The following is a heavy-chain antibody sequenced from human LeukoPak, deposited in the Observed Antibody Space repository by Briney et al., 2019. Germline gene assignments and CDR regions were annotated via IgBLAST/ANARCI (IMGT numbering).Heavy chain of an antibody. CDR1: GFTLSSYG. Sequence: HPGGSLRLSCTASGFTLSSYGMHWVRQAPGKGLEWVTFIRYDGSNKYYVDSVKGRFTISRDNSKNTLYLQMNSLRAEDTAVYYCAKDSNYYYDSSGYSFQHWGQGTLVTVSS. D-gene: IGHD3-22*01. CDR3: AKDSNYYYDSSGYSFQH. CDR2: IRYDGSNK. V-gene: IGHV3-30*02. J-gene: IGHJ1*01.